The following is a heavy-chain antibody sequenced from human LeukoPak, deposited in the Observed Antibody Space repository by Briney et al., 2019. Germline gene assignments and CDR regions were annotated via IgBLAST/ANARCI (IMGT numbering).Heavy chain of an antibody. V-gene: IGHV3-48*01. CDR1: GFTLSSYS. J-gene: IGHJ6*03. Sequence: GGSLRLSCAASGFTLSSYSMKWVRQAPGKGLEWVSYISISSSTIYYADSVKGRFTISRDNAKNSLYLQMNSLRAEDTAVYYCARVVRGVSYYMDVWGKGTTVTISS. D-gene: IGHD3-10*01. CDR3: ARVVRGVSYYMDV. CDR2: ISISSSTI.